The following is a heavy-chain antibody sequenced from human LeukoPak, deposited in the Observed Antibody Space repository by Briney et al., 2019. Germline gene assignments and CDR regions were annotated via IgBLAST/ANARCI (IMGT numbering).Heavy chain of an antibody. J-gene: IGHJ6*02. CDR3: ARGYSGYCFYYGMDV. CDR2: IYPGDSDT. CDR1: GYTFTTYW. V-gene: IGHV5-51*01. Sequence: GESLKIPCKGSGYTFTTYWIGWVRQMPGKGLEWMGFIYPGDSDTRYSPSFQGQVTISADTSISTAYPQWSSLKAWDPAMYSCARGYSGYCFYYGMDVWGQGTTVIASS. D-gene: IGHD5-12*01.